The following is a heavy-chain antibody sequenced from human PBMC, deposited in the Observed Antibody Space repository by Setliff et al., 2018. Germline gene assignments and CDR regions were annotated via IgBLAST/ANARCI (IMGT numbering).Heavy chain of an antibody. J-gene: IGHJ4*02. V-gene: IGHV4-4*02. D-gene: IGHD1-1*01. CDR3: ARGVRTGHLDS. CDR2: INQSGTT. CDR1: GDSISNDCW. Sequence: SETLSLTCAVSGDSISNDCWWSWVRQPPERELEWIGEINQSGTTNYNPPLKGRATISVDNSKNQFSLNLNSVTVADTAVYFCARGVRTGHLDSWGQGTLVTVSS.